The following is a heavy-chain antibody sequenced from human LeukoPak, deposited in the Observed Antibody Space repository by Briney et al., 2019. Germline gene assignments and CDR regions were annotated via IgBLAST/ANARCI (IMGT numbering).Heavy chain of an antibody. CDR3: TTGYYDFWSGYYTN. CDR1: GFSFSNAW. CDR2: IKSKTDGGTT. D-gene: IGHD3-3*01. V-gene: IGHV3-15*01. Sequence: GSLILSCAASGFSFSNAWMSWVRQAPGKGLEWVGRIKSKTDGGTTDYAAPVQGRFTISRDDSKNTLYLQMNSLKTEDTAVYYCTTGYYDFWSGYYTNWGQGTLVTVSS. J-gene: IGHJ4*02.